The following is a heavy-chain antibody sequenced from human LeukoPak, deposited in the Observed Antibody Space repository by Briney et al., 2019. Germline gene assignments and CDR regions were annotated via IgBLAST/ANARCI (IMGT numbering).Heavy chain of an antibody. Sequence: ASVKVSCKASGYTFTAYYIHWVRQAPGQGLEWMGLINPNTGVTKFAQRFRGRVTMSRDTSISTAYMELNRLTSDDTAVYYCARGDYGRADPGGRGSLVT. CDR3: ARGDYGRADP. V-gene: IGHV1-2*02. D-gene: IGHD4-17*01. CDR2: INPNTGVT. J-gene: IGHJ5*02. CDR1: GYTFTAYY.